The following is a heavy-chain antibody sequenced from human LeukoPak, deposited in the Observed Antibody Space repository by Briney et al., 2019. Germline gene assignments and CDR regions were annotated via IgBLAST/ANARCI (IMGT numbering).Heavy chain of an antibody. J-gene: IGHJ4*02. CDR3: ARTHYNASGSDFSAPFDY. Sequence: QTGGSLRLSCAASGFTFSSYSMNWVRQAPGKGLEWVSYISSSSSTIYYADSVKGRFTISRDNAKNSLYLQMNSLRSEDTAVYYCARTHYNASGSDFSAPFDYWGQGTLVTVSS. CDR2: ISSSSSTI. D-gene: IGHD3-10*01. CDR1: GFTFSSYS. V-gene: IGHV3-48*01.